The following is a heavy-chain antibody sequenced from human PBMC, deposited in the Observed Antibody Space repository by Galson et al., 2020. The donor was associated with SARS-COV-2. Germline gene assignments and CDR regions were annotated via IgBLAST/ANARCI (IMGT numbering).Heavy chain of an antibody. CDR1: GFTFSSYG. CDR2: IWYDGSNK. D-gene: IGHD2-2*02. Sequence: GESLKISCAASGFTFSSYGMHWVRQAPGKGLEWVAVIWYDGSNKYYADSVKGRFTISRDNSKNTLYLQMNSLRAEDTAVYYCARDGPAAIVGFVDYWGQGTLVTVSS. CDR3: ARDGPAAIVGFVDY. J-gene: IGHJ4*02. V-gene: IGHV3-33*01.